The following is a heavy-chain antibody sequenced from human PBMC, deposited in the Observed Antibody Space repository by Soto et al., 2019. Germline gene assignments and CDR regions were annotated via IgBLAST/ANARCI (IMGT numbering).Heavy chain of an antibody. CDR3: AKPPDYNWNDY. CDR1: GFTFSSYA. J-gene: IGHJ4*02. D-gene: IGHD1-20*01. V-gene: IGHV3-23*01. CDR2: VSGSGGST. Sequence: EVQLLESGGGLVQPGGSLRLSCAASGFTFSSYAMSWVRQAPGKGLEWISAVSGSGGSTYYADSVKGRFTISRDNSKERLYIQMNNLRGEDTAVYYLAKPPDYNWNDYWGQGTLVTVSS.